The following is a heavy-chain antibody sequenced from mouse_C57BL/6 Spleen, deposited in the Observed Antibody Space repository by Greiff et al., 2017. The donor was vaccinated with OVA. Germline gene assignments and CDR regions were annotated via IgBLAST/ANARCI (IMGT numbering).Heavy chain of an antibody. V-gene: IGHV8-12*01. J-gene: IGHJ2*01. CDR1: GFSLSTSGMG. CDR2: IYWDDDK. CDR3: AGSKDYFDD. Sequence: KESGPGILQSSQTLSLTCSFSGFSLSTSGMGVSWIRQLSGKCLEWLAHIYWDDDKRYNPSLKSRLTISKDTSRNQVFLKITSVYTADTATYYCAGSKDYFDDWGQGTTLTVSS.